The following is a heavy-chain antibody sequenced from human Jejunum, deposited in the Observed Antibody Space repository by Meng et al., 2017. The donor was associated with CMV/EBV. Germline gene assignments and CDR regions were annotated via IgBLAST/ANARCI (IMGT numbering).Heavy chain of an antibody. J-gene: IGHJ4*01. Sequence: NYISWVRQAPGKGLEWVSIIYSDHSGGATYYADSVEGRFTISRDNSKNTVYLQMNGLRRDDTAVYYCAKALTIFGLLREFYFFDYWGHG. CDR1: NY. CDR3: AKALTIFGLLREFYFFDY. CDR2: IYSDHSGGAT. D-gene: IGHD3-3*01. V-gene: IGHV3-66*02.